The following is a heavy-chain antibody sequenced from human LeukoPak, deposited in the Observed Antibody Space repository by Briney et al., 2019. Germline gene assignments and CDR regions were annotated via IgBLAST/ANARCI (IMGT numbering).Heavy chain of an antibody. Sequence: GASVKVSCRASGYTFTGYYLHWVRQAPGQGHEWMGWINPNRGGTNYAQKFQGRVTMTRDTSISTAYMELSRLRSDDTAVYYCARDFGDYDLDAFDIWGQGTMVTVSS. CDR1: GYTFTGYY. J-gene: IGHJ3*02. CDR2: INPNRGGT. CDR3: ARDFGDYDLDAFDI. V-gene: IGHV1-2*02. D-gene: IGHD4-17*01.